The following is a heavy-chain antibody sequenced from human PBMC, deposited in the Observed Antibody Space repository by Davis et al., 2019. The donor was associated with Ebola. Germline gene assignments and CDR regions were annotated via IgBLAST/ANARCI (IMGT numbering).Heavy chain of an antibody. J-gene: IGHJ6*02. CDR2: ISGSGGST. V-gene: IGHV3-23*01. CDR1: GFTFSSYA. CDR3: AKVDVLLWFGESTAYYGMDV. D-gene: IGHD3-10*01. Sequence: PGGSLRLSCAASGFTFSSYAMSWVRQAPGKGLEWVSAISGSGGSTYYADSVKGRFTISRDNSKNTLYLQMNSLRAEDTAVYYCAKVDVLLWFGESTAYYGMDVWGQGTTVTVSS.